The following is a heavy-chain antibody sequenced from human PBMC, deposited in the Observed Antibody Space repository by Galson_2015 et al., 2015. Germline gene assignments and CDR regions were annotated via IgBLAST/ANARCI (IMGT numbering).Heavy chain of an antibody. Sequence: QVTVAGKAWGGRIDPNDTYTNYSPSFQGHVTISADKSISTAYLQWSSLKASNTAMYYCSTAAFQYDGDYDYWGQGTLVTVSS. V-gene: IGHV5-10-1*01. J-gene: IGHJ4*02. D-gene: IGHD4-17*01. CDR3: STAAFQYDGDYDY. CDR2: IDPNDTYT.